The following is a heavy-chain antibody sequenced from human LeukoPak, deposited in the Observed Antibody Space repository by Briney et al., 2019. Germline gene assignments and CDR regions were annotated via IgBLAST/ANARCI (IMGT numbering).Heavy chain of an antibody. D-gene: IGHD6-13*01. Sequence: GASVKVSCKASGYTFTSYYMHWVRQAPGQGLEWMGIINPSGGSTSYAQKFQGRVTMTTDTSTSTAYMELRSLRSDDTAVYYCARDVSPRIAAAGNKHYYYYYMDVWGKGTTVTVSS. CDR1: GYTFTSYY. J-gene: IGHJ6*03. CDR2: INPSGGST. CDR3: ARDVSPRIAAAGNKHYYYYYMDV. V-gene: IGHV1-46*01.